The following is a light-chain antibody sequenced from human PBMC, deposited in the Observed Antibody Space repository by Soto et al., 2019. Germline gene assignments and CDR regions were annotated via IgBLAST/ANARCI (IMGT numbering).Light chain of an antibody. CDR2: AAS. Sequence: DIQMTQSPSSLSASVGDRVTITCRSSQVIGNDLGWFQQKPGQAPNSLIYAASFLQSGVPSRFSGSGSGTEFTLTISSLQPDDFANYYCLQHKNYPWTFGPGTKVEIK. J-gene: IGKJ1*01. CDR1: QVIGND. CDR3: LQHKNYPWT. V-gene: IGKV1-17*01.